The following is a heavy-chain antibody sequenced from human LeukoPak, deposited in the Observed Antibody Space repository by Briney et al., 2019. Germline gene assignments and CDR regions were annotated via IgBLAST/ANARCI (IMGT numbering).Heavy chain of an antibody. Sequence: PSETLSLTCAVSGGSISSYYWSWFRQPPGKGLEWIGYIYYSGSTNYNPSLKSRVTISVDTSKNQFSLKLSSVTAADTAVYYCAGSYSGSYFNSAYAFDIWGQGTMVTVSS. D-gene: IGHD1-26*01. J-gene: IGHJ3*02. V-gene: IGHV4-59*01. CDR1: GGSISSYY. CDR2: IYYSGST. CDR3: AGSYSGSYFNSAYAFDI.